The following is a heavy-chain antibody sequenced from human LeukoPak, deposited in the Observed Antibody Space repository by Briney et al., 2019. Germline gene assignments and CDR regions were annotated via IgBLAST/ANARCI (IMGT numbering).Heavy chain of an antibody. CDR1: GYTFTGYY. CDR2: INPNSGGT. J-gene: IGHJ6*03. Sequence: ASVKVSCKASGYTFTGYYMHWVRQAPGQGLEWMGWINPNSGGTNYAQKFQGRVTMTRDTSISTAYMELSRLRSDDTVVYYCASATLYGSGSFSPNKYYYYYMDVWGKGTTVTVSS. V-gene: IGHV1-2*02. D-gene: IGHD3-10*01. CDR3: ASATLYGSGSFSPNKYYYYYMDV.